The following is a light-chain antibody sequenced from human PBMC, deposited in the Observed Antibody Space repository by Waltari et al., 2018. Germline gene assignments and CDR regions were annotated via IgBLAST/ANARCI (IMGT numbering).Light chain of an antibody. CDR2: RNN. Sequence: QSVLTQPPSASGTPGQRVTISCSGRSSNIGSNYVYWYQHVPGAAPKLLIYRNNQRPQWVPDRFSGSKSGTSASLAISGLRSEDEADYYCAAWDDSLSRWLLGGGTKLTVL. J-gene: IGLJ3*02. CDR1: SSNIGSNY. CDR3: AAWDDSLSRWL. V-gene: IGLV1-47*01.